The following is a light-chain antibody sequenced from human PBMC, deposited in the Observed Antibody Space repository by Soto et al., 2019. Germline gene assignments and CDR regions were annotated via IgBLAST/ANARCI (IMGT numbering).Light chain of an antibody. J-gene: IGKJ5*01. CDR3: QQYNNWPS. Sequence: EIVLTQSPGTLSLSPGERATLSCRASQSVSRTYLAWYQQKPGQAPRLLIYGASSRATGIPDRFSGSGSGTDFTLTISRLEPEDFAVYYCQQYNNWPSFGQGTRLEI. CDR1: QSVSRTY. V-gene: IGKV3-20*01. CDR2: GAS.